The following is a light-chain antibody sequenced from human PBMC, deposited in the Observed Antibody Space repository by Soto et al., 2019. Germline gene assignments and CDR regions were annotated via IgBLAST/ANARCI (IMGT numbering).Light chain of an antibody. Sequence: EIVMTQSPATLSVSPGERATLSCRASQSVCSNLAWYQQKPGQAPRLLIYGASTRATGIPARFSGSGSGTEFTLTISSLQSEDFVVYYCQQYNNWPPWTFRQGTKVEIK. CDR1: QSVCSN. CDR2: GAS. V-gene: IGKV3-15*01. CDR3: QQYNNWPPWT. J-gene: IGKJ1*01.